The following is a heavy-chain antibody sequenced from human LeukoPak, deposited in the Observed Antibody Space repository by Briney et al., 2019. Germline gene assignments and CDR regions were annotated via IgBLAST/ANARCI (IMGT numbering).Heavy chain of an antibody. CDR1: GGSISSSSYY. V-gene: IGHV4-39*01. Sequence: SETLSLTCTVSGGSISSSSYYWGWIRQPPGKGLEWIGSIYYSGSTYYNPSLKSRVTISVDTSKDQFSLKLSSVTAADTAVYYCAKGSGSPDYYYYYMDVWGKGTTVTVSS. CDR3: AKGSGSPDYYYYYMDV. J-gene: IGHJ6*03. D-gene: IGHD1-26*01. CDR2: IYYSGST.